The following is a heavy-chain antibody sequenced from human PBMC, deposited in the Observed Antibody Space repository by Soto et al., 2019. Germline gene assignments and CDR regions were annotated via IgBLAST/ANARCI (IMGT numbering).Heavy chain of an antibody. CDR1: SFPLRSYC. CDR2: ISHDGSNK. J-gene: IGHJ4*02. Sequence: GGGLILSYTPSSFPLRSYCLHWVRPTPGKGLEWVAVISHDGSNKYYADSVKGRFTISRDNSKNTLYLQMNSLRADDTAVYHCAKGQNSGTYRFYFDYWGQGALVNVSS. CDR3: AKGQNSGTYRFYFDY. V-gene: IGHV3-30*18. D-gene: IGHD1-26*01.